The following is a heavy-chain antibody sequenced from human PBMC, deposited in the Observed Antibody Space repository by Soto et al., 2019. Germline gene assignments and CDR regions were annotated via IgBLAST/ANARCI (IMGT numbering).Heavy chain of an antibody. CDR3: ARETLRDAIDI. Sequence: GGSLRLSCVASGFDFRSYEMNWVRQAPGKGLGWVSNIRANDESIYYADSVKGRVSVSRDNAKNSLFLEMNSLRVGDTAVYYCARETLRDAIDIWGQGTMVTVSS. J-gene: IGHJ3*02. CDR1: GFDFRSYE. V-gene: IGHV3-48*03. CDR2: IRANDESI.